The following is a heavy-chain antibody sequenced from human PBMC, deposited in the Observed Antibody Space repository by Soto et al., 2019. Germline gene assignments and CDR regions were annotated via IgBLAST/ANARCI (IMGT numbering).Heavy chain of an antibody. CDR2: VDYDGST. CDR3: ARGRRSPTVYYGLDV. Sequence: QVQLQESGPGLVKPSETLSLTCSVSGDSVSSYYWSWIRQPPGKGLEWIGYVDYDGSTNYNPSLETSVTISIDTYKNQVSLKLNSVTAADTAVYHCARGRRSPTVYYGLDVWGQGTTVAVSS. D-gene: IGHD1-26*01. J-gene: IGHJ6*02. CDR1: GDSVSSYY. V-gene: IGHV4-59*02.